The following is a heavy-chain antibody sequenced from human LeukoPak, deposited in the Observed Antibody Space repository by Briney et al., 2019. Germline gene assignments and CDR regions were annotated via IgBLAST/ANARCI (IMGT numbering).Heavy chain of an antibody. D-gene: IGHD3-10*01. CDR2: ISGSGGST. J-gene: IGHJ3*02. V-gene: IGHV3-23*01. Sequence: GGSLRLSCAASGFTFSGSALHWARQAPGKGLEWVSAISGSGGSTYYADSVKGRFTISRDNSKNTLYLQMNSLRAEDTAVYYCAKDLSRGAFGMWGQGTLVTVSS. CDR1: GFTFSGSA. CDR3: AKDLSRGAFGM.